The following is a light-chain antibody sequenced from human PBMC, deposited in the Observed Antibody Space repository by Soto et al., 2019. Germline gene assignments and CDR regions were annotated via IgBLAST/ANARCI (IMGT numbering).Light chain of an antibody. Sequence: QSALTQPPSASGSPGQSVTISCTGTSSDVGGYNFVSWYQHHPGKAPKLMIYEVSKRPSGVPDRFSGSKSGNTASLTVSGLQAEDEADYYCTSYAGSNKDVFGTGTKVTVL. CDR1: SSDVGGYNF. CDR3: TSYAGSNKDV. V-gene: IGLV2-8*01. J-gene: IGLJ1*01. CDR2: EVS.